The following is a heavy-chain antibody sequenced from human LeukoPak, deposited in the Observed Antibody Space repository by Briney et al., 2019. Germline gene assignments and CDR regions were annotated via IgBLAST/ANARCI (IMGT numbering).Heavy chain of an antibody. V-gene: IGHV1-8*01. J-gene: IGHJ5*02. Sequence: GASVKVSCKASGYTFTSYDINWVRQATGQGLEWMGWMKPNSGNTGNAQKFQGRVTMTRNTSISTAYMELSSLRSEDTAVYYCAREGDSYGLNPWGQGTLVTVSS. D-gene: IGHD5-18*01. CDR1: GYTFTSYD. CDR2: MKPNSGNT. CDR3: AREGDSYGLNP.